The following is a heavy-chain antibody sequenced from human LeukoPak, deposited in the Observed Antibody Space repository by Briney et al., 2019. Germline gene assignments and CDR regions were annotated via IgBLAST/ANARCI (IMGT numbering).Heavy chain of an antibody. CDR3: ARDLTPYYYYYGMEV. Sequence: GGSLRLSCAASGFTFSSYAMHWVRQAPGKGLEWVAVISYDGSNKYYADSVKGRFTISRDNSKNTLYLQMNSLRAEDTAVYYCARDLTPYYYYYGMEVWGQGTTVTVSS. CDR2: ISYDGSNK. V-gene: IGHV3-30-3*01. CDR1: GFTFSSYA. D-gene: IGHD2-15*01. J-gene: IGHJ6*02.